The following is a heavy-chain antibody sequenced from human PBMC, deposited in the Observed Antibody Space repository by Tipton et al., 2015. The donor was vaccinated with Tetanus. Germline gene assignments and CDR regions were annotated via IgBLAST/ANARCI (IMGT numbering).Heavy chain of an antibody. CDR3: ARDAGYRRNYFDF. V-gene: IGHV3-30*15. CDR2: MSFDGSSE. J-gene: IGHJ4*02. D-gene: IGHD2-2*02. CDR1: GFSFSDCG. Sequence: QLVQSGGGVVQPGRSLRLSCAASGFSFSDCGMHWVRQAPGKGLEWVAGMSFDGSSESYADSVRGRFTISRDNFRNTLSLQMRGLGADDTAVYYCARDAGYRRNYFDFWGQGTLVTVSS.